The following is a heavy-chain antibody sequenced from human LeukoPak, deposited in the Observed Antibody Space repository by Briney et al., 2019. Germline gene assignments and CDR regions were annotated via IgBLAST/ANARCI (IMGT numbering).Heavy chain of an antibody. Sequence: GGSLRLSCAASGFTFSTYSMCWVRQAPGKGLEWVTVISYDGSNKYYTDSVKGRFTISRDNSKNTVYLQMNSLRVEDTAVYYCARAKASSDLYYDYVWGTQPYYFDYWGQGTLVTVSS. CDR3: ARAKASSDLYYDYVWGTQPYYFDY. D-gene: IGHD3-16*01. V-gene: IGHV3-30-3*01. CDR1: GFTFSTYS. CDR2: ISYDGSNK. J-gene: IGHJ4*02.